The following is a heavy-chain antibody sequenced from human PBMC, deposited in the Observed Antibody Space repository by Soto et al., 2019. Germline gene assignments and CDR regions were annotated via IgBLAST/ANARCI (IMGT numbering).Heavy chain of an antibody. Sequence: SETLSLTFAVYGGSFSGYYWSWIRQPPGKGLEWIGEINHSGSTSYNPSLKSRVTISVDTSKNQFSLKLSSVTAADTAVYYCARGWAAPAPVGPWGQGTLVTVSS. J-gene: IGHJ5*02. CDR3: ARGWAAPAPVGP. CDR1: GGSFSGYY. CDR2: INHSGST. D-gene: IGHD6-13*01. V-gene: IGHV4-34*01.